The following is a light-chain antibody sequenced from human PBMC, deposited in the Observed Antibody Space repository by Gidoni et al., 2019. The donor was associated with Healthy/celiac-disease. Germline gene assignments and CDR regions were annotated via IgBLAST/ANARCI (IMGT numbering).Light chain of an antibody. J-gene: IGLJ3*02. Sequence: QSVLTKPPSVSAAPGQKVTISCSGSSSNIGNNYVAWYQQLHGTAPKLLIYENNKRPSGIPDRFSGSKSGTSATLGITGLQTGDEADYYCGTWDSSLSAEVFGGGTKLTVL. V-gene: IGLV1-51*02. CDR1: SSNIGNNY. CDR3: GTWDSSLSAEV. CDR2: ENN.